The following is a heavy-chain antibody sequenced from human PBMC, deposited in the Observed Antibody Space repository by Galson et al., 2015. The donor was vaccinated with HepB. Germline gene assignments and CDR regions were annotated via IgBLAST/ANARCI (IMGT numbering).Heavy chain of an antibody. Sequence: SLRLSCAASGFTFSSYSMNWVRQAPGKGLEWVSSISSSSSYIYYADSVKGRFTISRDNAKNSLYLQMNSLRAEDTAVYYCASTPEDYYDSSGYYSLDYWGQGTLVTVSS. CDR2: ISSSSSYI. J-gene: IGHJ4*02. CDR1: GFTFSSYS. D-gene: IGHD3-22*01. V-gene: IGHV3-21*01. CDR3: ASTPEDYYDSSGYYSLDY.